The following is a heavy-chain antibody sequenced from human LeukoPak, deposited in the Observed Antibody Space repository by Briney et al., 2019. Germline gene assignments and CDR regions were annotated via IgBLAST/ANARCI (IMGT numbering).Heavy chain of an antibody. D-gene: IGHD1-26*01. CDR2: INPNSGGT. CDR1: GYTFTGYY. J-gene: IGHJ6*03. Sequence: ASVKVSCKASGYTFTGYYMHWVRQAPGQGLEWMGWINPNSGGTNYAQKFQGKVTMTRDTSISTAYMELSRLRSDDTAVYYCARALGRELLNYYCYMDVWGKGTTVTVSS. CDR3: ARALGRELLNYYCYMDV. V-gene: IGHV1-2*02.